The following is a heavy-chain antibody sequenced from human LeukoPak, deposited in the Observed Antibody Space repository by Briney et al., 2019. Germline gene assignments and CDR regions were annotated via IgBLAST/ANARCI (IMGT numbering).Heavy chain of an antibody. CDR1: GFTFSTYC. Sequence: GGSVRLSCAASGFTFSTYCMHWVRQAPGTGLEGVAFIRYDGSNKYYADSVKGRFTISRDNSKNSLYLQMNSLRAEDTALYYCSKDSRNYFSPDYWGQGTLVIVSS. CDR3: SKDSRNYFSPDY. D-gene: IGHD1-7*01. J-gene: IGHJ4*02. CDR2: IRYDGSNK. V-gene: IGHV3-30*02.